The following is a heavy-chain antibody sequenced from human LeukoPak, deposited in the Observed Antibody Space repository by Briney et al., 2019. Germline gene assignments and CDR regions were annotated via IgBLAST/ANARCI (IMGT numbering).Heavy chain of an antibody. V-gene: IGHV4-59*01. Sequence: SRFTLSDYYICWIRPPPGKGVEWIGYIYYSGSTNYNPSLKSRVTIPVDTSKNQFSLKLSSVTASNTALCYRAITGSTVTMLSPFDHGGQGTLVTVSS. D-gene: IGHD4-17*01. CDR3: AITGSTVTMLSPFDH. CDR1: RFTLSDYY. J-gene: IGHJ4*02. CDR2: IYYSGST.